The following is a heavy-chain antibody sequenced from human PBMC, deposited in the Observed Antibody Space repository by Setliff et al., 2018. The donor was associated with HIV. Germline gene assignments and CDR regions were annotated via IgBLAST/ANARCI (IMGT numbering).Heavy chain of an antibody. CDR3: ATPPTYSYTSSGYSSLDY. CDR2: IIPIFGTA. J-gene: IGHJ4*02. Sequence: GASVMVSCKASGGTFSSYAISWVRQAPGQGLEWMGGIIPIFGTANYAQKFQGRVTITADDSTSTAYMELSSLRSEDTALYYCATPPTYSYTSSGYSSLDYWGQGTLVTVSS. D-gene: IGHD3-22*01. V-gene: IGHV1-69*13. CDR1: GGTFSSYA.